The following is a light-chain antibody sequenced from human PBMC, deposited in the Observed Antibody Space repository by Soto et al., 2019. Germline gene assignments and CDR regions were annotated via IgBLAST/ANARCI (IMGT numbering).Light chain of an antibody. Sequence: QSALTQPASVSGSPGQSITISCTGTSSDVGGYNYVSWYQQHPGKAPKLMIYDVSDRPSGVSNRFSGSKSGNTASLTISGLQAEDEADYYCSSSTNRGTLDIFGTGTKLTVL. CDR3: SSSTNRGTLDI. CDR2: DVS. CDR1: SSDVGGYNY. J-gene: IGLJ1*01. V-gene: IGLV2-14*01.